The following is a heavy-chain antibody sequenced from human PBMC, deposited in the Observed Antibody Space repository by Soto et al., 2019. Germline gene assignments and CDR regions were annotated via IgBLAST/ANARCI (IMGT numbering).Heavy chain of an antibody. J-gene: IGHJ1*01. CDR3: AKSGLSGGNSYYSRD. Sequence: ELQLLESGGALVQPGGSLRLSCAASGLTFSNYAMSWVRQAPGKGLEWVAAITGSGDTTYYADSVKGRFTISRDNSENTLYLQMNSLRAEDTAVYSCAKSGLSGGNSYYSRDWGQGTLVTVSS. CDR1: GLTFSNYA. D-gene: IGHD2-21*01. V-gene: IGHV3-23*01. CDR2: ITGSGDTT.